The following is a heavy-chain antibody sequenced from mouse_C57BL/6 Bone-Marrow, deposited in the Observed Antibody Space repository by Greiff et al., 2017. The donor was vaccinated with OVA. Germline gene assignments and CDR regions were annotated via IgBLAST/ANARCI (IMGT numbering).Heavy chain of an antibody. CDR1: GYTFTSYG. CDR2: IYPRSGNT. CDR3: ARNYCSSYDAWFAY. V-gene: IGHV1-81*01. J-gene: IGHJ3*01. D-gene: IGHD1-1*01. Sequence: VQLQQSGAELARPGASVKLSCKASGYTFTSYGISWVKQRTGQGLEWIGEIYPRSGNTYYNEKFKGKATLTADKSSSTAYMELRSLTSEDSAVYFCARNYCSSYDAWFAYWGQGTLVTVSA.